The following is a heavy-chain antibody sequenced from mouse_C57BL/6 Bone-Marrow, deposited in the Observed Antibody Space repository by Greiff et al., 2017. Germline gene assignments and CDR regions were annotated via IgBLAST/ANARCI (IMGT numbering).Heavy chain of an antibody. D-gene: IGHD3-3*01. CDR3: AGLEFGARSGDWNFEV. J-gene: IGHJ1*03. CDR2: IYPRDGST. Sequence: VQLQQSGPELVKPGASVKLSCKASGYTFTSYAINWVKQRPGQGLEWIGWIYPRDGSTQYNEKFKGKATLTVDTSSSTAYMELYSLTSGDSAVYFGAGLEFGARSGDWNFEVWGTGTTVTVSS. V-gene: IGHV1-85*01. CDR1: GYTFTSYA.